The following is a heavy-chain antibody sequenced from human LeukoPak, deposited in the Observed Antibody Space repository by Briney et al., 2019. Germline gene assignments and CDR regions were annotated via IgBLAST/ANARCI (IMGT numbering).Heavy chain of an antibody. CDR3: ARWGVLCPGDY. D-gene: IGHD2/OR15-2a*01. CDR1: GGSFSGYY. CDR2: INHSGST. Sequence: SETLSLTCAVYGGSFSGYYWSWIRQPPGKGLEWIGEINHSGSTNYNPSLKSRVTISVDTSKNQFSLKLSSVAAADTAVYYCARWGVLCPGDYWGQGTLVTVSS. V-gene: IGHV4-34*01. J-gene: IGHJ4*02.